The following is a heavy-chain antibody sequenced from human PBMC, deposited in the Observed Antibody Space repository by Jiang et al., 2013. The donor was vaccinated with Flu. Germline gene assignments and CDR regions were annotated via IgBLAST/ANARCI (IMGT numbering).Heavy chain of an antibody. Sequence: SGAEVKEPGASVKVSCKASGYTFTEYAMHWVRQAPGQRLEWMGYINGGNGNTKYSQKFQGRVTITRDTSARITYMELSSLRSEDTAVYYCARDITMFSFDYWGQGTTVTVSS. V-gene: IGHV1-3*01. CDR1: GYTFTEYA. D-gene: IGHD3-10*02. CDR2: INGGNGNT. J-gene: IGHJ4*02. CDR3: ARDITMFSFDY.